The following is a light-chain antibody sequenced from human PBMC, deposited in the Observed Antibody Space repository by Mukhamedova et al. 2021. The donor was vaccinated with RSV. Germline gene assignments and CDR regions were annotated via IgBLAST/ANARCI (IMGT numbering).Light chain of an antibody. V-gene: IGLV1-40*01. CDR2: GNS. J-gene: IGLJ2*01. Sequence: ISCTGSSSNIGAGYDVHWYQQLPGTAPKLLIYGNSNRPSGVPDRFSGSKSGTSASLAITGLQAEDEADYYCQSYDSSLSGSVVFG. CDR3: QSYDSSLSGSVV. CDR1: SSNIGAGYD.